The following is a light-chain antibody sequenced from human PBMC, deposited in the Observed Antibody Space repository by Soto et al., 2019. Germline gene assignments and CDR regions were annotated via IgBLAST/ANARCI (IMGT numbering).Light chain of an antibody. CDR2: DVS. Sequence: QSVLTQPASVSGSPGQSITISCTRTSSDVGGYNYVSWYQQHPGKAPKLMIYDVSNRPSGISNRFSGSKSGITASLTISGLLPEDEADYYCISYISSNTYVFGTGTKVTV. V-gene: IGLV2-14*01. J-gene: IGLJ1*01. CDR3: ISYISSNTYV. CDR1: SSDVGGYNY.